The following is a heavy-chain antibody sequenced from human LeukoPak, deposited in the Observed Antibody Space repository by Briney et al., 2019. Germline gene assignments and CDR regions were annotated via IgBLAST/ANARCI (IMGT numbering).Heavy chain of an antibody. Sequence: GGSLKLSCAASGFTFSDSAFHWVRQASGKGLEWVGRIRSKPNNYATAYTASVKGRFTISRDDSKNTAYLQMNSLNTEDTAMYYCTRHHIGSTPFDYWGQGTLVTVSS. J-gene: IGHJ4*02. CDR3: TRHHIGSTPFDY. CDR2: IRSKPNNYAT. D-gene: IGHD3-10*01. CDR1: GFTFSDSA. V-gene: IGHV3-73*01.